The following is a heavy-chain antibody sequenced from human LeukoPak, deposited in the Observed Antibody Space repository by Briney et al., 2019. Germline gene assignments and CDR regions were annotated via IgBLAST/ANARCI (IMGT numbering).Heavy chain of an antibody. D-gene: IGHD3-22*01. Sequence: GGSLRLSCAASGFTFSHYAMHWVRQAPGKGLEWVAVISFYGTNKFYADSVKGRFTISRENSKNALYLQMNSLRAEDTAAYYCAKGGYYERPWYFDYWGQGTLVTVSS. V-gene: IGHV3-30*18. CDR2: ISFYGTNK. CDR3: AKGGYYERPWYFDY. CDR1: GFTFSHYA. J-gene: IGHJ4*02.